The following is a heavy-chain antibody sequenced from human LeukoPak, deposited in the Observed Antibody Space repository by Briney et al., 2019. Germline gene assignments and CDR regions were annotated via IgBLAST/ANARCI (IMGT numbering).Heavy chain of an antibody. CDR1: GFTFSSYW. V-gene: IGHV3-74*01. Sequence: GGSLRLSCAASGFTFSSYWMHWVRQAPGKGLMWVSRINSDGSSTSYADSVKGRFTISRDNAKNTLYLQMNSLRAEGTAVYYCARDGDDYGDYVPSYWGQGTLVTVSS. J-gene: IGHJ4*02. CDR3: ARDGDDYGDYVPSY. D-gene: IGHD4-17*01. CDR2: INSDGSST.